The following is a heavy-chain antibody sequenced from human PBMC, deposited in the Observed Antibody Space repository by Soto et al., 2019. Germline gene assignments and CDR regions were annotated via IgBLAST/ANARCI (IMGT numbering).Heavy chain of an antibody. CDR2: IRSKAYGGTT. J-gene: IGHJ3*02. Sequence: PGGSLRLSCTASGFTSGDYAMSWFRQAPGKGLEWVGFIRSKAYGGTTEYAASVKGRFTISRDDSKSIAYLQMNSLKTEDTAVYYCTRARGSVRAFDIWGQGTMVTVSS. CDR1: GFTSGDYA. D-gene: IGHD3-10*01. CDR3: TRARGSVRAFDI. V-gene: IGHV3-49*03.